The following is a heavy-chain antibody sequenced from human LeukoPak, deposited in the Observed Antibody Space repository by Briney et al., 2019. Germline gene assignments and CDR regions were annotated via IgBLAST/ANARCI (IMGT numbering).Heavy chain of an antibody. CDR3: ARVPAWSGLPSYMDV. Sequence: SETLSLTCTVSGGSISSSSYYWGWIRQPPGKGLEWIGSIYYSGSTYYNPSLKSRVTISVDTSKNQFSLKLSSVTAADTAVYYCARVPAWSGLPSYMDVWGKGTTVTVSS. J-gene: IGHJ6*03. CDR2: IYYSGST. D-gene: IGHD3-3*01. V-gene: IGHV4-39*07. CDR1: GGSISSSSYY.